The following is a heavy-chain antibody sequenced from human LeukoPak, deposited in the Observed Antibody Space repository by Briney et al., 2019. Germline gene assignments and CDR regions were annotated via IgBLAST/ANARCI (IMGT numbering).Heavy chain of an antibody. CDR2: IKHDESEK. Sequence: PGGSLRLSCAASGFTFSYYWMGWVRQAPGKGLEWVAYIKHDESEKYYVESVKGRFTISRDNANNSLHLQMNSLRAECTAVYYCARGYCSGGSCYRNAFDVWGQGTMVTVSS. V-gene: IGHV3-7*01. CDR1: GFTFSYYW. D-gene: IGHD2-15*01. CDR3: ARGYCSGGSCYRNAFDV. J-gene: IGHJ3*01.